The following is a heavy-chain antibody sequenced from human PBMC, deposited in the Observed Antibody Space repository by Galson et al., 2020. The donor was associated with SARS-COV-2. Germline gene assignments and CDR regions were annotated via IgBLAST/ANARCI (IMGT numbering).Heavy chain of an antibody. CDR2: IIPILGIA. CDR1: GGTFSSYA. Sequence: SVKVSCKASGGTFSSYAISWVRQAPGQGLEWMGGIIPILGIANYAQKFRGRVTITADKSTSTAYMELSSLRSEDTAVYYCARVDCALYHCSSTSCYIHREPCGPAGMDVWGQGTTVTVSS. CDR3: ARVDCALYHCSSTSCYIHREPCGPAGMDV. J-gene: IGHJ6*02. D-gene: IGHD2-2*01. V-gene: IGHV1-69*10.